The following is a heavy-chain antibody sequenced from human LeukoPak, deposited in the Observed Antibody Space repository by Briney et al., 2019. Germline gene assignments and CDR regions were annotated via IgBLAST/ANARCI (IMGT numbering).Heavy chain of an antibody. J-gene: IGHJ3*02. V-gene: IGHV4-59*01. CDR3: ARAPGGYGSGSRGAFDI. Sequence: PSETLSLTCTVSGGSIRSYYWSWIRQPPGKGLEWIGYIYYSGSTNYNPSLKSRVTISVDTSKSQFSLKLNSVTAADTVVYYCARAPGGYGSGSRGAFDIWGQGTMVTVSS. CDR2: IYYSGST. CDR1: GGSIRSYY. D-gene: IGHD3-10*01.